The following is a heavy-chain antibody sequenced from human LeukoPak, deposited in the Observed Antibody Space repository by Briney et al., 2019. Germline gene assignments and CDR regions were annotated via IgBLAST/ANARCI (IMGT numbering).Heavy chain of an antibody. J-gene: IGHJ4*02. Sequence: GGSLRLSCAASGFTSDDYAMHWVRQAPGKGLEWVSGISWNSGTIGYADSVKGRFTISRDNAKNSLYLQMNSLRAEDTAVYYCARDEAAALDYWGQGTLVTVSS. CDR2: ISWNSGTI. V-gene: IGHV3-9*02. CDR1: GFTSDDYA. CDR3: ARDEAAALDY. D-gene: IGHD6-13*01.